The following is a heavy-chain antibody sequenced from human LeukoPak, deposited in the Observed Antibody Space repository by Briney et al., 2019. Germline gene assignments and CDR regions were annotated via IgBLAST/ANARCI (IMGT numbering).Heavy chain of an antibody. CDR3: TAGRFPSWAY. CDR1: GFTFSNAW. V-gene: IGHV3-15*05. CDR2: IKSKTDGGTT. D-gene: IGHD3-10*01. Sequence: PGGSLRLSCAVSGFTFSNAWMTWVRQAPGKGLEWVGHIKSKTDGGTTDYAAPVKGRFTISRDDSKNSLYLQMNSRKTEDTAVYYCTAGRFPSWAYWGEGTLVTVSS. J-gene: IGHJ4*02.